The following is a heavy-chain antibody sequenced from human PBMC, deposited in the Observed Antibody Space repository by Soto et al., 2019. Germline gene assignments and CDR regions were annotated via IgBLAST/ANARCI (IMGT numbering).Heavy chain of an antibody. Sequence: HVHLVQSGAEVKKPGASVKVSCKGSGYTFTSYGITWVRQAPGQGREWMGWISAHNGNTDYAQRLQGRVTVTRDTSTSTANMELRSLRSEDTAVYYCSRGRYGDSWGQGALVTVSS. V-gene: IGHV1-18*01. CDR1: GYTFTSYG. D-gene: IGHD1-1*01. CDR3: SRGRYGDS. J-gene: IGHJ4*02. CDR2: ISAHNGNT.